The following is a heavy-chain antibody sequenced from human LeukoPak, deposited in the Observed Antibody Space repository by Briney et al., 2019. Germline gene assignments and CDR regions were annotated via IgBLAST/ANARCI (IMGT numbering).Heavy chain of an antibody. CDR1: GFTFSSYA. CDR2: ISYDGRNK. CDR3: ARGSQGYCSGGSCYYYYYGMDV. D-gene: IGHD2-15*01. Sequence: GGSLRLSCAASGFTFSSYAMHWVRRAPAKGREWVAVISYDGRNKYYADSVKGRFTISRDNPKNTLYLQMNSLRAEDTAVYYCARGSQGYCSGGSCYYYYYGMDVWGQGTTVTVSS. J-gene: IGHJ6*02. V-gene: IGHV3-30*04.